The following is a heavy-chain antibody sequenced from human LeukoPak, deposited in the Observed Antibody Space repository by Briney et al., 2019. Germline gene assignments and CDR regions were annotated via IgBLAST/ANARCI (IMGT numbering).Heavy chain of an antibody. CDR2: ISGSGGST. Sequence: GGSLRLSCAASGFTFSSYAMSWVRQAPGKGLEWVSAISGSGGSTYYADSVKGRFTISRDNAKNSVDLRKNSLRVEDTAVYYCAKALGGYSYGSGAFGIWGQGTMVTVSS. CDR3: AKALGGYSYGSGAFGI. V-gene: IGHV3-23*01. CDR1: GFTFSSYA. D-gene: IGHD5-18*01. J-gene: IGHJ3*02.